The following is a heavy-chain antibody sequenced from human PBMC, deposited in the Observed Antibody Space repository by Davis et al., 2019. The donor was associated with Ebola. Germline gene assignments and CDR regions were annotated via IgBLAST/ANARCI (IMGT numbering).Heavy chain of an antibody. Sequence: PGGSLRLSCAASGFIFSSYVMSWVRQAPGKGLEWVSTLGTSADTYYAESVKGRFTISRDNSKNTLYLQMNGLRVDDTAIYYCAKDTSNIWFDIWGQGTNVTVSS. D-gene: IGHD1-26*01. CDR1: GFIFSSYV. J-gene: IGHJ3*02. V-gene: IGHV3-23*01. CDR3: AKDTSNIWFDI. CDR2: LGTSADT.